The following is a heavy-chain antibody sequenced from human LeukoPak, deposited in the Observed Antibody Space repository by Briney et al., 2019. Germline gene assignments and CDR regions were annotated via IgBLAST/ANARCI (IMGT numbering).Heavy chain of an antibody. J-gene: IGHJ4*02. CDR1: GFTFSSYG. V-gene: IGHV3-30*18. Sequence: GRTLRLSYAASGFTFSSYGMHWVRQAPGKGLEWVADISYDGSDKYFADFVKGRFTISRDNSKDTLYLQMNSLSADDTAVYYCAKAQYSGNYWPFVYWGQGTLVTVSS. CDR2: ISYDGSDK. CDR3: AKAQYSGNYWPFVY. D-gene: IGHD1-26*01.